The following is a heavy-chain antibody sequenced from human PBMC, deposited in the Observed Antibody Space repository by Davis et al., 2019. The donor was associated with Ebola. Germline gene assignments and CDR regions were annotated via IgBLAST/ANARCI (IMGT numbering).Heavy chain of an antibody. CDR2: ISAGNGIT. V-gene: IGHV1-3*01. D-gene: IGHD6-19*01. CDR1: GYTFTSYT. Sequence: AASVQVSCKASGYTFTSYTMHWVRQAPGQSLEWVGWISAGNGITKYSQKFQDRVTITRDTSASTAYMELSSLRSEDTAVYLCAREGVAVADGSENWFDPWGQGSLVTVSS. CDR3: AREGVAVADGSENWFDP. J-gene: IGHJ5*02.